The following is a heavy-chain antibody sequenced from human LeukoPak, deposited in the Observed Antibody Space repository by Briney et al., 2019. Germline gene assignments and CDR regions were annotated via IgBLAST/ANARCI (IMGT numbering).Heavy chain of an antibody. V-gene: IGHV4-39*01. J-gene: IGHJ5*02. CDR2: IYYSGST. D-gene: IGHD2-8*01. CDR3: ARHRYCTNGVCHEGNWFDP. Sequence: KASETLSLTCTVSGGSISSSSYYWGWIRQPPGRGLEWIGSIYYSGSTYYNPSLKSRVTISVDTSKNQFSLKLSSVTAADTAVYYCARHRYCTNGVCHEGNWFDPWGQGTLVTVSS. CDR1: GGSISSSSYY.